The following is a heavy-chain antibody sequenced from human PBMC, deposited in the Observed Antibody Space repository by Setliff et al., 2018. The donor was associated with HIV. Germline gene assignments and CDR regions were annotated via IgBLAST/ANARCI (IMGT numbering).Heavy chain of an antibody. V-gene: IGHV3-74*01. J-gene: IGHJ4*02. Sequence: LRLSCAASGFTFSSYAMSWVRQAPGKGLVWASRVNDDGSSTLYADSVKGRFTISRDNAKNTLYLQMNSLRAEDTAVYYCARDHSITPPHWGQGTLVTVSS. CDR2: VNDDGSST. CDR1: GFTFSSYA. D-gene: IGHD3-3*02. CDR3: ARDHSITPPH.